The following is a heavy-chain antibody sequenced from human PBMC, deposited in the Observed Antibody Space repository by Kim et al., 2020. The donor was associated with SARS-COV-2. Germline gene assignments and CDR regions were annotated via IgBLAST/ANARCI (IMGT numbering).Heavy chain of an antibody. CDR3: ASGHHDGSGYPLDY. J-gene: IGHJ4*02. CDR1: GGSISSTSYY. CDR2: IYYSGST. D-gene: IGHD3-22*01. Sequence: SETLSLTCTVSGGSISSTSYYWGWIRQPPGKGLEWIGSIYYSGSTYYNPSLRSRVTMSVDTSKSHLSLKLSSVTAADTAVYYCASGHHDGSGYPLDYWGQGTLVTVSS. V-gene: IGHV4-39*07.